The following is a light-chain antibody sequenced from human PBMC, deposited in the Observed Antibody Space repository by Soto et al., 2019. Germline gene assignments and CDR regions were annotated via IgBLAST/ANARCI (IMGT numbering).Light chain of an antibody. CDR1: QSVSRD. V-gene: IGKV3-15*01. Sequence: EIVMTQSPATLSVSPGERATLSCRASQSVSRDLAWYQQRPGQCPRLLVFGTSIRAAGVRARFSGCGSGTEFTLTIDSLQSEDFAVYYCQQYNNWPWTFGQGTRVDI. J-gene: IGKJ1*01. CDR3: QQYNNWPWT. CDR2: GTS.